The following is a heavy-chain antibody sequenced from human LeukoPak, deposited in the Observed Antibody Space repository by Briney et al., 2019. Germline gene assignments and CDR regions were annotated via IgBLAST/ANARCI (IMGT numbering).Heavy chain of an antibody. CDR1: GFTFGSYS. D-gene: IGHD6-19*01. J-gene: IGHJ4*02. Sequence: GGSLRLSCAASGFTFGSYSMNWVRQAPGKGLEWVSSISTSSRYIYYADSVKGRFTISRDNAKNSLYLQMNSLRAEDTAVYYCARDRNSGWYQGFDSWGQGTLVTVFS. V-gene: IGHV3-21*01. CDR3: ARDRNSGWYQGFDS. CDR2: ISTSSRYI.